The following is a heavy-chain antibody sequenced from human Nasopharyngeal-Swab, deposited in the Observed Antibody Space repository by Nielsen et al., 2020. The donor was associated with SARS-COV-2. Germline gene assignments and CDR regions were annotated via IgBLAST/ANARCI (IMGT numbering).Heavy chain of an antibody. D-gene: IGHD2-2*01. CDR1: GYSFNSYW. V-gene: IGHV5-51*01. Sequence: GESLKISCQASGYSFNSYWIGWVRQMPGKGLEWMAIIYPGDSDTRYNPSFQGQVTISVDKSISTAYLHWSSLRAPDTAMYYCAREGCTSGYYDYWGRGTLVTVSS. CDR2: IYPGDSDT. J-gene: IGHJ4*02. CDR3: AREGCTSGYYDY.